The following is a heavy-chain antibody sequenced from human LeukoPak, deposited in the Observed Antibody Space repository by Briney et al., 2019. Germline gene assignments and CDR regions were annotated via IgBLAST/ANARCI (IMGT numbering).Heavy chain of an antibody. Sequence: GGSLRLSCADSGFTFSTYWMTWVRQAPGKGLEWVANINQDGNDKYYVDSVKGRFTISRDNAKNSLYLQMNSLRVEDTAVYYCARDRSLGCDHWGQGTLVTVSS. CDR2: INQDGNDK. J-gene: IGHJ4*02. CDR1: GFTFSTYW. D-gene: IGHD1-26*01. CDR3: ARDRSLGCDH. V-gene: IGHV3-7*03.